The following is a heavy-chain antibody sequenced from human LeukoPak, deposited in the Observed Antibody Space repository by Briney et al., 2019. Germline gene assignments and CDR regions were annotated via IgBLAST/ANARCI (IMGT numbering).Heavy chain of an antibody. CDR3: VRQRGSSWYQNWFDP. CDR2: I. Sequence: GESLKISCKGSGYSFTSYWIGWVRQMPGKGLEWMGIIYSPSFQGQVTISADKSISTAYLQWSSLKASDTAMYYCVRQRGSSWYQNWFDPWGQGTLVTVSS. J-gene: IGHJ5*02. V-gene: IGHV5-51*01. D-gene: IGHD6-13*01. CDR1: GYSFTSYW.